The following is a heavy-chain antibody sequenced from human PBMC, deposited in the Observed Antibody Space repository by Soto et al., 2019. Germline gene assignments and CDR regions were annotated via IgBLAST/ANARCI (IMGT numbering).Heavy chain of an antibody. V-gene: IGHV3-33*08. CDR1: GFTLSRYA. J-gene: IGHJ4*02. CDR3: ARAHGNRFDY. Sequence: GSLSVSCSASGFTLSRYAMSWVRQAPGKGLEWVAVIWYDGSNKYYADSVKGRFTISRDNSKNTLYLQMNSLRAEDTAVYYCARAHGNRFDYWGQGALVTVSS. CDR2: IWYDGSNK.